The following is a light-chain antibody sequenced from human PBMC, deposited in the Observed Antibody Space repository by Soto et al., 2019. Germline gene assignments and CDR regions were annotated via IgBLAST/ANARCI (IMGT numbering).Light chain of an antibody. V-gene: IGKV1-5*03. CDR3: HLYNTYSPT. CDR2: KAS. J-gene: IGKJ2*01. Sequence: DIQLTQSPSPLSASVGDRVIIPCRASKTIVTWLAWYQERPGKATRLLIYKASTLERGVPSRFSGSGSGTEFTLTISNLQPEDFATYYCHLYNTYSPTLGQGTKLEI. CDR1: KTIVTW.